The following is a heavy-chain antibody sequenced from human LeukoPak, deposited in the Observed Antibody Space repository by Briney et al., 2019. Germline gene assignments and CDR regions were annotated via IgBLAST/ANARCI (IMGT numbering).Heavy chain of an antibody. J-gene: IGHJ4*02. V-gene: IGHV1-69*05. CDR2: IIPIFGTA. CDR1: GGTFSSYA. Sequence: GASVKVSCKASGGTFSSYAISWVRQAPGQGLEWMGRIIPIFGTANYAQKFQGRVTITTDESTSTAYMELSSLRSEDTAVYHCASRGGYGGNSEVFDYWGQGTLVTVSS. CDR3: ASRGGYGGNSEVFDY. D-gene: IGHD4-23*01.